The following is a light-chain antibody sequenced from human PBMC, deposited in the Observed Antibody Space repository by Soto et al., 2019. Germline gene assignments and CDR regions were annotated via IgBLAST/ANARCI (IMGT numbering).Light chain of an antibody. CDR2: DAS. Sequence: DIQMTQSPSTLSASVGDRVRITCRASQSISSWLAWYQQKPGKAPKLLIYDASSLESGVPSRFSGSRSGTQFTLTISSLQSDDSATYYCQQYDTYWETFGQGTKVDI. CDR3: QQYDTYWET. V-gene: IGKV1-5*01. J-gene: IGKJ1*01. CDR1: QSISSW.